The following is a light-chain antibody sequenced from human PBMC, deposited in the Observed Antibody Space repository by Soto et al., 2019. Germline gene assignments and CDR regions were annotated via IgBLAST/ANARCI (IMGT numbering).Light chain of an antibody. CDR3: QQYAGSPFT. Sequence: EIVLTQSPGTLSLSPGERGTLSCRASQSVSSNFLAWYQQTHGQDPRLLIYGASSRATDIPDRFSGSGSGTDFALNITRLEPEDFAVYDCQQYAGSPFTFGPGTKVDSK. J-gene: IGKJ3*01. CDR1: QSVSSNF. CDR2: GAS. V-gene: IGKV3-20*01.